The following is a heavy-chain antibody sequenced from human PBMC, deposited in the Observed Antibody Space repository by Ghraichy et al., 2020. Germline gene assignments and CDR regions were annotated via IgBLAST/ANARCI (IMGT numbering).Heavy chain of an antibody. Sequence: GGSLRLSCAASGFSVSVNYMAWVRQAPGKGLEWVSIMFSGGGTYYADSVKGRFTISRDNFRNTVFLQMSSLRTEDTAVYYCARDRVLCAGVINYCPYHYYYGMVVWGQGTTVTVTS. V-gene: IGHV3-53*05. D-gene: IGHD3-10*01. CDR1: GFSVSVNY. J-gene: IGHJ6*02. CDR3: ARDRVLCAGVINYCPYHYYYGMVV. CDR2: MFSGGGT.